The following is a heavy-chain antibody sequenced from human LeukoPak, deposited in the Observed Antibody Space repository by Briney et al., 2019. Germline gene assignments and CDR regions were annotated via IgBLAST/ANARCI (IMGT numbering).Heavy chain of an antibody. V-gene: IGHV3-30*18. CDR3: AKLSGRYDFWSGYSDY. D-gene: IGHD3-3*01. J-gene: IGHJ4*02. CDR1: GFTFSSYG. CDR2: ISYDGSNK. Sequence: PGGSLRLSCAASGFTFSSYGMHWVRQAPGKGLEWVAVISYDGSNKHYADSVKGRFTFTRDNSMNTLYLQMNSLRAEDTAVYYCAKLSGRYDFWSGYSDYWGQGTLVTVSS.